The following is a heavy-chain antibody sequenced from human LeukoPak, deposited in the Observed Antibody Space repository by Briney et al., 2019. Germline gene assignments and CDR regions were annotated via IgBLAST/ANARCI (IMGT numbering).Heavy chain of an antibody. CDR1: GYSISSGCY. CDR2: IYHSGST. CDR3: ARRSPSYAFDI. Sequence: SETLSLTCAVSGYSISSGCYWGWIRQPPGKGLEWIGSIYHSGSTYYNPSLKSRVTISVDTSKNQFSLKLSSVTAADTAVYYCARRSPSYAFDIWGQGTMVTVSS. V-gene: IGHV4-38-2*01. D-gene: IGHD6-6*01. J-gene: IGHJ3*02.